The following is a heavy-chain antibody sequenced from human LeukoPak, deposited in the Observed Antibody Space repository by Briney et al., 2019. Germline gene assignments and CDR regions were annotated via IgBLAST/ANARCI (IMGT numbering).Heavy chain of an antibody. V-gene: IGHV3-30*02. CDR2: IRYDGSNR. CDR3: PRDICGGDCYSSGGY. Sequence: GGSLRLSCAASGFTFSSYGMHWVRQAPGKGLEWVAFIRYDGSNRYYADSVKGRFTISRDNSKNTLYLQMNSLRAEDTAVYYCPRDICGGDCYSSGGYWGQGTLVTVSS. J-gene: IGHJ4*02. D-gene: IGHD2-21*02. CDR1: GFTFSSYG.